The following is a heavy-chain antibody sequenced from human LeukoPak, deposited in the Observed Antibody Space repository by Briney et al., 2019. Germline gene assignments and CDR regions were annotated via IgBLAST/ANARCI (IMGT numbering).Heavy chain of an antibody. V-gene: IGHV3-15*01. CDR3: TTDSPRYSGSYLPFDY. Sequence: GGSLRLSCAASGFTFSNAWMSWVRQAPGKGLERVGRIKSKTDGGTTDYAAPVKGRFTISRDDSKNTLYLQMNSLKTEDTAVYYCTTDSPRYSGSYLPFDYWGQGTLVTVSS. CDR2: IKSKTDGGTT. D-gene: IGHD1-26*01. J-gene: IGHJ4*02. CDR1: GFTFSNAW.